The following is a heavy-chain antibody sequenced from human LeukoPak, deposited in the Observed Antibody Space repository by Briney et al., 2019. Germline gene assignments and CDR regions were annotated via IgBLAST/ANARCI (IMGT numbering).Heavy chain of an antibody. CDR1: GFTFSDFY. J-gene: IGHJ6*03. Sequence: GGSLRLSCAASGFTFSDFYINWIRQAPGKGLEWVSYISRSGINISYADSVKGRFTISRDNAKSTLYLQMNSLRAEDTAVYYCARKYGSGSYYYMDVWGKGTTVTVSS. D-gene: IGHD3-10*01. CDR3: ARKYGSGSYYYMDV. CDR2: ISRSGINI. V-gene: IGHV3-11*04.